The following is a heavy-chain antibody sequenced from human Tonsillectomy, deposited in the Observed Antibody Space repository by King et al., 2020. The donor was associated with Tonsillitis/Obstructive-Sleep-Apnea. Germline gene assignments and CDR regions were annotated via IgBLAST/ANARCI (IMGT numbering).Heavy chain of an antibody. Sequence: VQLQESGPGLVKPSETLSLTCSVSGGSISSSYYWGWIRQPPGRGLEWIGYLYFSGSTTYNPSFKGRLTLSVATSARQLSLRLTSATAADTAVYYCARIDRGTGGYQDLWGQGTLVTVSA. CDR1: GGSISSSYY. D-gene: IGHD6-19*01. CDR2: LYFSGST. CDR3: ARIDRGTGGYQDL. J-gene: IGHJ5*02. V-gene: IGHV4-59*01.